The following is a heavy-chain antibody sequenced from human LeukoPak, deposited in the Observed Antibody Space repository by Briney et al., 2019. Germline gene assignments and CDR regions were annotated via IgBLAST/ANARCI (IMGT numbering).Heavy chain of an antibody. CDR1: GGTFSSYA. CDR3: ARKYYYDSSGYYSD. J-gene: IGHJ4*02. CDR2: IIPILGIA. V-gene: IGHV1-69*04. Sequence: ASVKVSCKASGGTFSSYAISWVRQAPGQGLEWMGRIIPILGIANYAQKFQGRVTITADKSTSTAYMELSSLRSEDTAVYYCARKYYYDSSGYYSDWGQGTLVTVSS. D-gene: IGHD3-22*01.